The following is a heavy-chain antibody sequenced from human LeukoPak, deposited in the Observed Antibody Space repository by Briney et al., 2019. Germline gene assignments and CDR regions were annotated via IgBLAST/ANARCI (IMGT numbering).Heavy chain of an antibody. D-gene: IGHD1-26*01. CDR3: ASDYRAPRIVGATTRPHWFDP. CDR2: IIPIFGTA. J-gene: IGHJ5*02. CDR1: GGTFSSYA. Sequence: ASVKVSCKASGGTFSSYAISWVRQAPGQGLEWMGGIIPIFGTANYAQKFQGRVTITADKSTSTAYMELSSLRSEDTAVYYCASDYRAPRIVGATTRPHWFDPWGQGTLVTVSS. V-gene: IGHV1-69*06.